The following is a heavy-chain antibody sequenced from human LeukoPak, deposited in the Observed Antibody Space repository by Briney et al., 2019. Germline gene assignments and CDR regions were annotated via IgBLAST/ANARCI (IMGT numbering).Heavy chain of an antibody. D-gene: IGHD3-22*01. V-gene: IGHV4-39*01. Sequence: SETLSLTCTVSGGSITSNTNYWGWIRQPPGKGLEWIGTIYHSGGTFYNPSLKSRVTISVDTSKNQFSLKLSSVTAADTAIYYCPRIPYGSSGFLICLHGGQGTLVTVSS. CDR1: GGSITSNTNY. CDR3: PRIPYGSSGFLICLH. J-gene: IGHJ4*02. CDR2: IYHSGGT.